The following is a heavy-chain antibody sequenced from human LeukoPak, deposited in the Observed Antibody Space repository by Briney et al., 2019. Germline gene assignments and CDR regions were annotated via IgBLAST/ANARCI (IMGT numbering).Heavy chain of an antibody. Sequence: GGSLRLSCAASGFSFSTYSMNWVRQAPGKGLEWVSYISSSSRTIYYADSVKGRFTISRDNAKNSLHLQMNSLRAEDTGVYYCAKDRGNDYGVFDYWGQGILVTVSS. V-gene: IGHV3-48*01. CDR2: ISSSSRTI. CDR3: AKDRGNDYGVFDY. CDR1: GFSFSTYS. D-gene: IGHD4-17*01. J-gene: IGHJ4*02.